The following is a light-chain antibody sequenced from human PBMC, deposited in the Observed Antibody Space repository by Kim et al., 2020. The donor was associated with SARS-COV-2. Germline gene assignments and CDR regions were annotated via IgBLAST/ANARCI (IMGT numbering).Light chain of an antibody. CDR3: QQSHSNPLT. J-gene: IGKJ4*01. V-gene: IGKV1-39*01. CDR1: QSISNS. Sequence: DIQMTQSPSSLSASVGDRVTITCRASQSISNSLNWYQQKPGKVPKLLIYAASSLQSGVPSRFSGSGSGTDFTLTISSLQPEDFATYFCQQSHSNPLTFGGGTKVDIK. CDR2: AAS.